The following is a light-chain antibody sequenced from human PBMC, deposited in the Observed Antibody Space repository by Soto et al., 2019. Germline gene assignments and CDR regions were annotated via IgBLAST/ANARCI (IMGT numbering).Light chain of an antibody. CDR2: RSD. CDR3: AGRDDSRSGHWV. CDR1: SSNIGSNY. J-gene: IGLJ3*02. Sequence: QSVLTQPPSASGTPGQRVTISCSGSSSNIGSNYVSWYQHLPGAAPKLLIYRSDQRPSGVPDRFSGSKSGTAASLAISGLRAEDEAEDVCAGRDDSRSGHWVFGGGTKLTVL. V-gene: IGLV1-47*01.